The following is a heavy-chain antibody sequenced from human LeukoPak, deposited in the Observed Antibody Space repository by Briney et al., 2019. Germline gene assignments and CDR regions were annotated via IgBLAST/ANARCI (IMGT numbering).Heavy chain of an antibody. CDR2: ISAYNGNT. CDR3: ARDRVYTSSWYGLPDY. CDR1: GYTFTSYG. V-gene: IGHV1-18*01. J-gene: IGHJ4*02. Sequence: ASVKVSCKASGYTFTSYGISWVRQAPGQGLEWMGWISAYNGNTNYAQKLQGRVTMTTDTSTSTAYMELRSLRSDDTAVYYCARDRVYTSSWYGLPDYWGQGTLVTVSS. D-gene: IGHD6-13*01.